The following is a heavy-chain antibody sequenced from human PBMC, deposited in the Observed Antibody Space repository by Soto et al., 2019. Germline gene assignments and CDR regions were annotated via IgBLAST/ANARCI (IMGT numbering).Heavy chain of an antibody. Sequence: SVKVSCKASGGTFSSYAISWVRQAPGQGLEWMGGIIPIFGTANYAQKFQGRVTITADESTSTAYMELSSLRSEDTAVYYCARDHCSSTSCYTGDYYYGMDVWGQGTTVTVSS. CDR1: GGTFSSYA. CDR3: ARDHCSSTSCYTGDYYYGMDV. V-gene: IGHV1-69*13. J-gene: IGHJ6*02. D-gene: IGHD2-2*02. CDR2: IIPIFGTA.